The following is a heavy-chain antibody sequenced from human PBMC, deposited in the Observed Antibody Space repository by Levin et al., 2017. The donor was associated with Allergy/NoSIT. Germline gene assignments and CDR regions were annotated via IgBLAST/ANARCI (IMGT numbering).Heavy chain of an antibody. Sequence: SGGSLRLSCAASGFTFSNYAMTWIRQAPGKGLEWVSTISASGGSTYYADSVRGRFTISRDNSKNTLYLQMDSLRAEETAVFYCAKDLWSNTGKYYDYWGQGTLVTVSS. V-gene: IGHV3-23*01. J-gene: IGHJ4*02. CDR1: GFTFSNYA. CDR2: ISASGGST. CDR3: AKDLWSNTGKYYDY. D-gene: IGHD2/OR15-2a*01.